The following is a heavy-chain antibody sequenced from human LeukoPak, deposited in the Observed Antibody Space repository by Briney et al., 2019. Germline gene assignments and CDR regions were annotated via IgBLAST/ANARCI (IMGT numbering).Heavy chain of an antibody. D-gene: IGHD6-13*01. CDR1: GGSISTYY. CDR2: IYTSGDT. V-gene: IGHV4-4*07. J-gene: IGHJ4*02. Sequence: TSETLSLTCTVSGGSISTYYWSWIRQPAGKGLEWIGRIYTSGDTSYNPSLKSRVTMSIATSKNQFSLNLSSVTAADTAMYYRARGHIAVAGSDYWGQGILVTVSS. CDR3: ARGHIAVAGSDY.